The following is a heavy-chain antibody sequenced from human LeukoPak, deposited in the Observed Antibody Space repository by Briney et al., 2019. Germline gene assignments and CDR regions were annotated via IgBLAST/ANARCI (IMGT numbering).Heavy chain of an antibody. CDR3: ARDYLIAFDY. D-gene: IGHD3-22*01. CDR2: IYTSGST. Sequence: SQTLSLTCTVSGGSISSGSYYWSWIRQPAGKGLEWIGRIYTSGSTNYNPSLKSRVTISVDTSKNKFSLKLSSVTAADTAVYYCARDYLIAFDYWGQGTLVTVSS. J-gene: IGHJ4*02. CDR1: GGSISSGSYY. V-gene: IGHV4-61*02.